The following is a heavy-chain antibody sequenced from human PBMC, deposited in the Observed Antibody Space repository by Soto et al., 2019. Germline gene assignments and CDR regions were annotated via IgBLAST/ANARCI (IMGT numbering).Heavy chain of an antibody. CDR3: AKEIAARPRGRGGRDV. D-gene: IGHD6-13*01. CDR2: ISWDGGST. CDR1: GFTFDDYA. J-gene: IGHJ6*02. V-gene: IGHV3-43D*04. Sequence: EVQLVESGGVVVQPGGSLRLSCAASGFTFDDYAMHWVRHAPGTGLEWVSLISWDGGSTYYADSVKGRFTISRDNSKNSRYLQMNSRRAEETDWYYCAKEIAARPRGRGGRDVWGQGTTGTVSS.